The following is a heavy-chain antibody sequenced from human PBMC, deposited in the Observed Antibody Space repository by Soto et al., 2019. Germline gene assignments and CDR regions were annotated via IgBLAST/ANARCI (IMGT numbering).Heavy chain of an antibody. CDR3: ARLGRNCSSSICYAFDI. D-gene: IGHD2-2*01. V-gene: IGHV3-13*01. J-gene: IGHJ3*02. CDR2: IGTAGDT. Sequence: GGSLRLSCAASGFTFSSYEMHWVRQATGKGLEWVSAIGTAGDTYYPGSVKGRFTISRENAKNSLYLQMNSLRAGDTAVYYCARLGRNCSSSICYAFDIWGQGTMVTVSS. CDR1: GFTFSSYE.